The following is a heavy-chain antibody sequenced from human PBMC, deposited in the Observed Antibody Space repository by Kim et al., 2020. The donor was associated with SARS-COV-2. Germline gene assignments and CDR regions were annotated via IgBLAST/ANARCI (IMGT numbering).Heavy chain of an antibody. CDR3: TKGSSSWYYFDY. V-gene: IGHV3-23*01. Sequence: YADSVKGRFTIARDNSKNTLYLKVNSLRGEDTSVYYCTKGSSSWYYFDYWGQGTLVTVSS. D-gene: IGHD6-13*01. J-gene: IGHJ4*02.